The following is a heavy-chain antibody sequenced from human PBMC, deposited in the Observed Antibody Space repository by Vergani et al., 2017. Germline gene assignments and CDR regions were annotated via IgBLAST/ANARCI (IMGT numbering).Heavy chain of an antibody. D-gene: IGHD6-6*01. CDR3: ASAPSGYSSSSEYYGMDV. CDR1: GFTFSSYS. CDR2: ISSSSSYI. J-gene: IGHJ6*02. Sequence: EVQLLESGGGLVQPGGSLRLSCAASGFTFSSYSMNWVRQAPGKGLEWVSSISSSSSYIYYADSVKGRFTISRDNAKNSLYLQMNSLRAEDTAVYYCASAPSGYSSSSEYYGMDVWGQGTTVTVSS. V-gene: IGHV3-21*01.